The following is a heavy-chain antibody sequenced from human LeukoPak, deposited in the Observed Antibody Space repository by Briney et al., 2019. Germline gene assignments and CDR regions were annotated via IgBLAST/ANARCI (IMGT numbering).Heavy chain of an antibody. CDR3: ARGAKGLQYRGYPIDY. Sequence: PSETLSLTCAVYGGSFSGYYWSWIRQPPGKGLEWIGEINHSGSTNYNPSLKSRVTISVDTSKNQFSLKLSSVTAADTAVYYCARGAKGLQYRGYPIDYWGQGTLVTVSS. CDR2: INHSGST. J-gene: IGHJ4*02. CDR1: GGSFSGYY. V-gene: IGHV4-34*01. D-gene: IGHD4-11*01.